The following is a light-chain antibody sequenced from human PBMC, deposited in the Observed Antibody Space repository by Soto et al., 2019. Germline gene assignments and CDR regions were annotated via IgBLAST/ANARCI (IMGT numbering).Light chain of an antibody. V-gene: IGKV1-5*01. Sequence: HMTQAPCTLPASVGDRVTITCRASQNINTDLAWYQQKPGKVPNLLIYHASSLVTGVPSRFSGSGSGTDFTLTISSLQPEDFATYYCLQDYSYPLTFGGGTKVDIK. CDR3: LQDYSYPLT. J-gene: IGKJ4*01. CDR1: QNINTD. CDR2: HAS.